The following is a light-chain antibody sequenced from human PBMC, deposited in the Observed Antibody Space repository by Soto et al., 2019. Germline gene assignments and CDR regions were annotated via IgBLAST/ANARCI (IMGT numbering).Light chain of an antibody. CDR3: QQYYSSPPT. CDR2: WAS. CDR1: QSVLSSSNNKNC. Sequence: DIVMTQSPDSLAVSLGERATINCKSSQSVLSSSNNKNCLTWYQQKPGQSPKLLLHWASTRESGVPDRFSGSGSGTDFTLSISSLQAEDVAVYYCQQYYSSPPTFGQGTKVEI. V-gene: IGKV4-1*01. J-gene: IGKJ1*01.